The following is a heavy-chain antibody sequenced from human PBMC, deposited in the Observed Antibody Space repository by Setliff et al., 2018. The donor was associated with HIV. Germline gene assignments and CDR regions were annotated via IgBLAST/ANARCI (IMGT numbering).Heavy chain of an antibody. CDR2: VYPGDSDS. V-gene: IGHV5-51*01. D-gene: IGHD3-10*01. CDR1: GYTFTHYW. J-gene: IGHJ5*02. CDR3: VRLNRGSTWSIASDRGFFDP. Sequence: GESLKISCKASGYTFTHYWIGWVRQMPGEGLEWMGFVYPGDSDSRYSPSLQGQVTISADTSLKTAHLQWSSLKASDTATYFCVRLNRGSTWSIASDRGFFDPWGQGTLVTVSS.